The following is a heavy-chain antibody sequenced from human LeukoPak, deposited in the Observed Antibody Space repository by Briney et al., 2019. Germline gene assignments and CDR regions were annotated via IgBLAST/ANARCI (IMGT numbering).Heavy chain of an antibody. V-gene: IGHV3-48*04. J-gene: IGHJ6*03. CDR3: ARAEVPYYYYYMDV. Sequence: GGSLRLSCEASGFTFSYFTMNWVRQAPGKGLEWVSYISSGSRTTYYADSVRGRFTISRDNAKNSLFLQMNSLRAEDTAVYYCARAEVPYYYYYMDVWGKGTTVTVSS. CDR2: ISSGSRTT. CDR1: GFTFSYFT.